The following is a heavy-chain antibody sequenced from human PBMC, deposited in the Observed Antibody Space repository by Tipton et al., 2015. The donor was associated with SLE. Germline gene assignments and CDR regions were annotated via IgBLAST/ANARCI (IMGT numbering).Heavy chain of an antibody. CDR3: AKPELGRFDN. V-gene: IGHV3-30*02. J-gene: IGHJ4*01. Sequence: SLRLSCAASGFTFSSYGMHWVRQAPGKGLEWVAFIRYDGRNKYYEDSVKGRFTISRANSKKTLYLQMNSLVAGDTAVYYCAKPELGRFDNWGQGTLVTVPS. CDR1: GFTFSSYG. CDR2: IRYDGRNK. D-gene: IGHD7-27*01.